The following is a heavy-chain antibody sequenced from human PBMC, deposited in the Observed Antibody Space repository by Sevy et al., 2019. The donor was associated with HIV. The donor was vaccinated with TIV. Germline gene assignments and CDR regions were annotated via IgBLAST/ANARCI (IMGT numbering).Heavy chain of an antibody. V-gene: IGHV4-31*03. Sequence: SETLSLTCTVSGGSISSGGYYWSWIRQHPGKGLEWIGYIYYSGSTHYNPSLKCRVTISVDTSKNQFSLKRSSVTAADTAVYYCARERVIAAAGTGTHTFDYWGQGTLVTVSS. J-gene: IGHJ4*02. CDR1: GGSISSGGYY. CDR3: ARERVIAAAGTGTHTFDY. D-gene: IGHD6-13*01. CDR2: IYYSGST.